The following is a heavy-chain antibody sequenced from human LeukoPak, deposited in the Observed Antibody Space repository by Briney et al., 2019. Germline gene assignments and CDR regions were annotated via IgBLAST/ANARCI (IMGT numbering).Heavy chain of an antibody. V-gene: IGHV1-18*01. CDR2: INNGNT. CDR1: GYTFTSYG. J-gene: IGHJ4*02. D-gene: IGHD3/OR15-3a*01. CDR3: ARGDWLDY. Sequence: ASVKVSCKASGYTFTSYGISWVRQAPGQGLEWMGWINNGNTNYAQKLQGRVTTTTDTSTSTAYMEVRSLRSDDTAVYYCARGDWLDYWGQGTLVTVSS.